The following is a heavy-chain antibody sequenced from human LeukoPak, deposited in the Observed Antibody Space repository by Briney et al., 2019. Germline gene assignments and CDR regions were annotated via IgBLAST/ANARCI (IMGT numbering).Heavy chain of an antibody. J-gene: IGHJ3*02. CDR1: GFTFSSYD. D-gene: IGHD3-3*01. CDR3: LLEWYDAFDI. V-gene: IGHV3-7*01. CDR2: MNQDGSGK. Sequence: GGSLRLSCAASGFTFSSYDMSWVRQAPGKGPEWVANMNQDGSGKYYVDSVKGRFTISRDNAKNSLYLQMNSLRAEDTAVYYCLLEWYDAFDIWGQGTMVTVSS.